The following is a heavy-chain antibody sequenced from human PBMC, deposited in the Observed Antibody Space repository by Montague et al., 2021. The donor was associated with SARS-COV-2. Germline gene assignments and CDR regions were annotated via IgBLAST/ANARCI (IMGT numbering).Heavy chain of an antibody. Sequence: CAISGDSVSRNSAAWNWIRQSPSRGLEWLGRTYYRSKWYNDYAVSVKSRITINPDTSKNQISLQLNSVTPGDTAVCYCARTSASSDYWGQGTLVTASS. CDR3: ARTSASSDY. D-gene: IGHD1-26*01. CDR2: TYYRSKWYN. CDR1: GDSVSRNSAA. J-gene: IGHJ4*02. V-gene: IGHV6-1*01.